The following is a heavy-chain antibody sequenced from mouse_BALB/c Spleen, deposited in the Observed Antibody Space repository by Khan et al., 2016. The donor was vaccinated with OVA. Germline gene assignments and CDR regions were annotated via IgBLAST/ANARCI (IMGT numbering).Heavy chain of an antibody. V-gene: IGHV1-63*02. CDR3: ARGGAARATWDYFDY. Sequence: QVQLKESGAELVRPGTSVKMSCKAAGYTFTNYWIGWVKQRPGHGLEWIGDIFPGGGYTNYNAKFKGKATLTADTSSSTAYMQLSSLTSEDSAIYYCARGGAARATWDYFDYWGQGTTLTVSS. J-gene: IGHJ2*01. CDR2: IFPGGGYT. D-gene: IGHD3-1*01. CDR1: GYTFTNYW.